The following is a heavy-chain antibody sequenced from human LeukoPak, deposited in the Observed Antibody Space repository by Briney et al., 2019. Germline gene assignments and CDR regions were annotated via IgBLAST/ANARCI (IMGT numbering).Heavy chain of an antibody. Sequence: GGSPRISCAASGFTFDDYAMHWVRQAPGKGVEWVSGISWNSGSIGYADSVKGRFTISRDNAKNSLYLQMNSLRAEDTPLYYCAEDKVLLWFGGPFDYWGQGTLVTVSS. V-gene: IGHV3-9*01. CDR2: ISWNSGSI. J-gene: IGHJ4*02. CDR3: AEDKVLLWFGGPFDY. CDR1: GFTFDDYA. D-gene: IGHD3-10*01.